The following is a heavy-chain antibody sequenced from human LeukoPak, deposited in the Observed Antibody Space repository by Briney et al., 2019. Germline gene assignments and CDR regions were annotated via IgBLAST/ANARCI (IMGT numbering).Heavy chain of an antibody. J-gene: IGHJ1*01. D-gene: IGHD7-27*01. V-gene: IGHV1-69*06. CDR2: IIPIFGTG. CDR1: GGNFNSYA. Sequence: ASVKVSCKASGGNFNSYAISWVRQGQGQGLEWMGGIIPIFGTGTYEQKFQGRVTITADKSTNTAYMELSSLKSEDTAVYYCARDHDLTGTYEFLKYWGQGTLVTVSS. CDR3: ARDHDLTGTYEFLKY.